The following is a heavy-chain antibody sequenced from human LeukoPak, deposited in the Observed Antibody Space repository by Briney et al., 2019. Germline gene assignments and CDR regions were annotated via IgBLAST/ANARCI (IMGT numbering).Heavy chain of an antibody. J-gene: IGHJ4*02. D-gene: IGHD6-13*01. CDR3: ARGTLKAAATDFDY. CDR2: INWNGGST. Sequence: GGSLRLSCAASGFTFDDYGMSWVRQAPAKGLQWVSGINWNGGSTVYGDSVKGRFTISIDNAKNSLYLQMNSLRAEDTALYYCARGTLKAAATDFDYWGQGTLVTVSS. V-gene: IGHV3-20*04. CDR1: GFTFDDYG.